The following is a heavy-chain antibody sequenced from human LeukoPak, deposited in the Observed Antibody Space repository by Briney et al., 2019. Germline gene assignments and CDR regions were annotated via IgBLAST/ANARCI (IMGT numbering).Heavy chain of an antibody. CDR3: ARGRLLERRDGMDV. D-gene: IGHD1-1*01. J-gene: IGHJ6*02. CDR2: MNPNSGNT. Sequence: ASVKVSCKASGYTFTSYDINWVRQATGQGLEWMGWMNPNSGNTGYAQKFQGRVTMTRNTSISTAYMELSSLRSEDTAVYYCARGRLLERRDGMDVWGQGTTVNVSS. CDR1: GYTFTSYD. V-gene: IGHV1-8*01.